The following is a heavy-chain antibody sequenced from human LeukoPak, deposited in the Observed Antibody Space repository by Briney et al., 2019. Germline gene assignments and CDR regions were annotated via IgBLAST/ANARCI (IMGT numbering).Heavy chain of an antibody. CDR3: ARSVVVPAAILVGYYYYYMDV. CDR1: GYTFTSYA. Sequence: ASVKVSCKASGYTFTSYAMHWVRQAPGQRLEWMGWINAGNGNTKYSQEFQGRVTITRDTSASTAYMELSSLRSEDMAVYYCARSVVVPAAILVGYYYYYMDVWGKGTTVTVSS. CDR2: INAGNGNT. J-gene: IGHJ6*03. D-gene: IGHD2-2*01. V-gene: IGHV1-3*03.